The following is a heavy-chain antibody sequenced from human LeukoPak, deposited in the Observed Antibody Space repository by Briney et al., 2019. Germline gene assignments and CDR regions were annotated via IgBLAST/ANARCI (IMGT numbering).Heavy chain of an antibody. CDR3: ANEGQYCSSTSCYNAFDI. D-gene: IGHD2-2*02. Sequence: PSETLSLTCTVSGGSISSYYWSWIRQPPGKGLEWIGYIYYSGSTNYNPSLKSRVAISVDTSKNQFSLKLSSVTAADTAVYYCANEGQYCSSTSCYNAFDIWGQGTMVTVSS. V-gene: IGHV4-59*08. J-gene: IGHJ3*02. CDR1: GGSISSYY. CDR2: IYYSGST.